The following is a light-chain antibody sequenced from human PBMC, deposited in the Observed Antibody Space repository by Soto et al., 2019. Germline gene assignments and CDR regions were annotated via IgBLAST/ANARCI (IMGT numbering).Light chain of an antibody. CDR1: QCLLHITGETF. Sequence: DVVMTQTTLSLSVAPGRPASIACKSSQCLLHITGETFLFWYLQKPGQSPQLLIYEVSTRVSGVPDRFSGSGSGTDFTLEISRVETDDVGMYYCMQSTQLPPTFGQGTRLEIK. V-gene: IGKV2D-29*02. CDR3: MQSTQLPPT. J-gene: IGKJ5*01. CDR2: EVS.